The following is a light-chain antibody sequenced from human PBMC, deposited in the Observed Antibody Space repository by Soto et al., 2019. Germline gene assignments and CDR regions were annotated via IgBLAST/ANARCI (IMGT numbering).Light chain of an antibody. J-gene: IGKJ5*01. CDR1: QSVSNNY. Sequence: VLTQTKDNVSLSPGEIDTIACSDIQSVSNNYLAWYQQKPGQAPRLPIYDASNRATGIPARFSGSGSGTDFTLTISSLEPEDFAVYYCQQRSNWPPIPFGQGTR. CDR3: QQRSNWPPIP. CDR2: DAS. V-gene: IGKV3-11*01.